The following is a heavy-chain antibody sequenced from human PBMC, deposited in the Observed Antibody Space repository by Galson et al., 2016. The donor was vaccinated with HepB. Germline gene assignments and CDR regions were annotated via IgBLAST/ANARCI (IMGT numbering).Heavy chain of an antibody. Sequence: SLRLSCAASGFTFSNYGMHWVRQAPGKGLEWVAVIWYDGSNKHYADSVKGRFTISRDNFKNTLYLQMNSLRADDTAVYYCARGLFGVTLYFDYWGQGTLVTVSS. CDR3: ARGLFGVTLYFDY. D-gene: IGHD3-3*01. J-gene: IGHJ4*02. V-gene: IGHV3-33*01. CDR1: GFTFSNYG. CDR2: IWYDGSNK.